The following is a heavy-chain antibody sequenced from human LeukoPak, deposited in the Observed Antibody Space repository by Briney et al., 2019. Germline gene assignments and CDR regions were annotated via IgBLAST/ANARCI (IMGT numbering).Heavy chain of an antibody. CDR2: INHSGST. J-gene: IGHJ4*02. Sequence: SETLSLTCAVYGGSFSGYYWSWIRQPPGKGLEWIGEINHSGSTNYNPSLKSRVTISVDTPKNQFSLKLSSVTAADTAVYYCARHGYGGNSGDSDHWGQGTLVTVSS. CDR3: ARHGYGGNSGDSDH. V-gene: IGHV4-34*01. D-gene: IGHD4-23*01. CDR1: GGSFSGYY.